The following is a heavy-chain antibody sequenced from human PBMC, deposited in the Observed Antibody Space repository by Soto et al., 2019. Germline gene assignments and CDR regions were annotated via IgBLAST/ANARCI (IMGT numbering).Heavy chain of an antibody. Sequence: SVKVSCKASGGTFSSYTISWVRQAPGQGLEWMGRIITIHGIANYAQKFQGRVTMTADKSTSTAYMELRSLRSDDTSVYYFARSCPGSICYFIYWGQGTPVTVSS. J-gene: IGHJ4*02. CDR3: ARSCPGSICYFIY. V-gene: IGHV1-69*02. CDR2: IITIHGIA. D-gene: IGHD2-8*02. CDR1: GGTFSSYT.